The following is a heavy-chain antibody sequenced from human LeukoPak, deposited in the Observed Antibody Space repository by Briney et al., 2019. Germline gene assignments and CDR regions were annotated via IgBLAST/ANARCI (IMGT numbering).Heavy chain of an antibody. Sequence: ASVKVSCKSSGYTFTGSYMHWVRQAPGQGGEWMGWIYPNSGGTNYAQKFQGRATMTRDTSITTAYMELSRLRSDDTAIYYCARVRGYGDYPYDYWGPGTLVTVSS. CDR3: ARVRGYGDYPYDY. V-gene: IGHV1-2*02. D-gene: IGHD4-17*01. CDR2: IYPNSGGT. J-gene: IGHJ4*02. CDR1: GYTFTGSY.